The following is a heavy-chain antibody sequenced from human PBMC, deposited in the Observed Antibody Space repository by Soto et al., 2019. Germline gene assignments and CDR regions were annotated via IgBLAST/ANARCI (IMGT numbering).Heavy chain of an antibody. V-gene: IGHV1-8*01. J-gene: IGHJ4*02. CDR1: GYTFTSYD. Sequence: QVQLVQSGAEVKKPGASVKVSCKASGYTFTSYDINWVRQATGQGLEWMGWMNPNSGNTGYAQKFQGRVTMTRNTSISTAYMELRTVGSEVTAVYSCARDRTVAGNDYWSQGTLGSGSS. CDR2: MNPNSGNT. D-gene: IGHD6-19*01. CDR3: ARDRTVAGNDY.